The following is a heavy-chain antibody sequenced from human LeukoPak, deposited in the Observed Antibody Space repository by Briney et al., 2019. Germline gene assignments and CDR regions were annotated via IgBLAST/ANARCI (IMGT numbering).Heavy chain of an antibody. CDR3: ARLRMWGSTIPFDY. CDR2: ISSSSSYI. V-gene: IGHV3-21*01. J-gene: IGHJ4*02. Sequence: GGSLRLSCAASGLTFSSYSMNWVRQAPGKGLEWVSSISSSSSYIYYADSVKGRFTVSRDNAKNSLYLQMNSLRAEDTAVYYCARLRMWGSTIPFDYWGQGTLVTVSS. CDR1: GLTFSSYS. D-gene: IGHD2-2*02.